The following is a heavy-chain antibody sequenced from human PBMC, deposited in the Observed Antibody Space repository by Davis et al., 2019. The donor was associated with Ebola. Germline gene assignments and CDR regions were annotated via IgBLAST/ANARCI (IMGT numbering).Heavy chain of an antibody. CDR1: VITFSSYA. D-gene: IGHD5-18*01. Sequence: GGSLRLSCTDSVITFSSYAMTWVRQAPGKGLEWVSAISGSGGSTYYADSVKGRFTISRDNAKNTLYLQMNSLTAEDTAVYYCARDPGYSYGYIINWFDPWGQGTLVTVSS. CDR3: ARDPGYSYGYIINWFDP. J-gene: IGHJ5*02. V-gene: IGHV3-23*01. CDR2: ISGSGGST.